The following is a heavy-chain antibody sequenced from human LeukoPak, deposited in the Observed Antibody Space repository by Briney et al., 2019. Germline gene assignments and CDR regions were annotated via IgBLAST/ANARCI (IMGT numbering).Heavy chain of an antibody. CDR3: ARDAGIVAFDI. J-gene: IGHJ3*02. Sequence: KPGGSLRLSCVASGFTFGGYTINWVRLAPGKGLEWVSSISSSLNMYFAESVKGRFTISRDSARNSVSLQLNSLRAEDTAVYYCARDAGIVAFDIWGQGTVVTVSS. CDR2: ISSSLNM. CDR1: GFTFGGYT. D-gene: IGHD2-15*01. V-gene: IGHV3-21*01.